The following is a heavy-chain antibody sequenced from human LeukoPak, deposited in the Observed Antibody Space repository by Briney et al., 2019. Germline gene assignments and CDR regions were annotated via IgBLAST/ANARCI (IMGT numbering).Heavy chain of an antibody. D-gene: IGHD3-10*01. CDR2: MYYSGST. Sequence: SETLSLTCTVSGGSISSSSYYWGWIRQPPGKGLEWIGSMYYSGSTYYNPSLKSRVTISVDTSKNQFSLKLSSVTAADTAVYYCARCYYYGSGSYQGYYGMDVWGQGTTVTVSS. V-gene: IGHV4-39*01. J-gene: IGHJ6*02. CDR1: GGSISSSSYY. CDR3: ARCYYYGSGSYQGYYGMDV.